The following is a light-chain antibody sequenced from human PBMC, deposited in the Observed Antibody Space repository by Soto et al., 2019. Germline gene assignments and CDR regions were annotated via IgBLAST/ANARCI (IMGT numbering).Light chain of an antibody. CDR1: SSDVGGYNY. Sequence: QSALTQPASVSGSPGQSITISCIGSSSDVGGYNYVSWHQQHPGKAPKLMIYEVTNRPSGVSNRFSGSKSGNSASLTISGLQAEDEADYYCSSYTSSSILVFGGGTKLTVL. CDR2: EVT. CDR3: SSYTSSSILV. J-gene: IGLJ2*01. V-gene: IGLV2-14*01.